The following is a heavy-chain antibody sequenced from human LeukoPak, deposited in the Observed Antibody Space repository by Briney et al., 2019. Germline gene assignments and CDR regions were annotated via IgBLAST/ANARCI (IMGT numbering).Heavy chain of an antibody. CDR1: GFTFSRFS. V-gene: IGHV3-21*01. Sequence: TAGGSLRLSCATSGFTFSRFSFRWVRQAPGKGLEWVASIYVTGNYIYYADSVKGRVTISRDNAKNSVFLQMNSLRVEDTAVYYCAREFNTIGNFDYWGQGALATVSS. CDR2: IYVTGNYI. CDR3: AREFNTIGNFDY. J-gene: IGHJ4*02. D-gene: IGHD1-14*01.